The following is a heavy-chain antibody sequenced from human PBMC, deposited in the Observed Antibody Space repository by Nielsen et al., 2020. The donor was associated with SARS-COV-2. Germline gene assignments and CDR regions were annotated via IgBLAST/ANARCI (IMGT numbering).Heavy chain of an antibody. Sequence: GESLKISCAASGFTFCDYYMSWIRQAPGKGLEWVSYISSSGSTIYYADSVKGRFTISRDNAKNSLYLQMNSLRAEDTAVYYCARDWRYYDSSGYGYWGQGTLVTVSS. D-gene: IGHD3-22*01. CDR3: ARDWRYYDSSGYGY. J-gene: IGHJ4*02. CDR2: ISSSGSTI. V-gene: IGHV3-11*04. CDR1: GFTFCDYY.